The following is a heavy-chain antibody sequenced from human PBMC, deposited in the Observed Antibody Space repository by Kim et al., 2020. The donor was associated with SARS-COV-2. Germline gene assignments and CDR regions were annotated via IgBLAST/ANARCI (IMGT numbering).Heavy chain of an antibody. Sequence: NYAQKLQGRVTMTTDTSTSTAYMELRSLRSDDTAVYYCARGLELEPKLDYRGQGTLVTVSS. D-gene: IGHD1-1*01. J-gene: IGHJ4*02. CDR3: ARGLELEPKLDY. V-gene: IGHV1-18*01.